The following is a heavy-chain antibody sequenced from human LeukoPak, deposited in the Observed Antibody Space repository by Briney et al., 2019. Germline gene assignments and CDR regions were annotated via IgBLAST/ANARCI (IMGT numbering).Heavy chain of an antibody. D-gene: IGHD3-10*01. Sequence: GGSLRLSCAASGFTVSSNYMNWVRQAPGKGLEWVSVIYSGGNTYYADSVKGRFTIFRDNSKNTLYLQMDSQRAEDTAVYYCARDLRGSGDWGQGTLVTVYS. CDR2: IYSGGNT. CDR3: ARDLRGSGD. J-gene: IGHJ4*02. CDR1: GFTVSSNY. V-gene: IGHV3-53*01.